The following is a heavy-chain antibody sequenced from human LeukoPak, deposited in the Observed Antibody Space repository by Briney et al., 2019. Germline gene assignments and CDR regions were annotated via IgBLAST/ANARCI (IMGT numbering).Heavy chain of an antibody. J-gene: IGHJ4*02. Sequence: GGSLRLSCAASGFTFSTYWMHWVRQTPGKGLVWVSRINTDGSTTNYADSVKGRFTTSRDNAKNTLYLQMNSLRAEDTAVYYCARVLQGEWFFDYWGQGTLVTVSS. CDR1: GFTFSTYW. CDR2: INTDGSTT. CDR3: ARVLQGEWFFDY. V-gene: IGHV3-74*01. D-gene: IGHD3-3*01.